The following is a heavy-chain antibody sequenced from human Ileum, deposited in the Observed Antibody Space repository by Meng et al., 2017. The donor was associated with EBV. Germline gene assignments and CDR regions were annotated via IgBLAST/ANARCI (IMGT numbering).Heavy chain of an antibody. CDR1: CASTSSSEG. Sequence: RMRACAPELGHPPGPPLLSCVVACASTSSSEGGSWVRQPPGKGLEWIGEIYCGGIAYYNPSLKSRVTISVDKSKNQFSLTLTSVTAADTAVYYCARFTSMVRGAFDPWGQGTLVTVSS. D-gene: IGHD3-10*01. CDR3: ARFTSMVRGAFDP. J-gene: IGHJ5*02. CDR2: IYCGGIA. V-gene: IGHV4-4*03.